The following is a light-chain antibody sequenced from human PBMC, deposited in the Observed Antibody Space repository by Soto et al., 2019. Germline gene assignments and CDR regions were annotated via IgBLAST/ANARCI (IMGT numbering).Light chain of an antibody. CDR2: GPS. Sequence: DIVLTQSPGTLSLSPGERATLSCRASQSVSSTYLGWYQQKPGQAPRLLIYGPSTRATGIPDRFSGSVSGTDFTLTISRLEPEDFAVYYCQQFGTSPLTFGGGTKVVIK. CDR3: QQFGTSPLT. J-gene: IGKJ4*01. CDR1: QSVSSTY. V-gene: IGKV3-20*01.